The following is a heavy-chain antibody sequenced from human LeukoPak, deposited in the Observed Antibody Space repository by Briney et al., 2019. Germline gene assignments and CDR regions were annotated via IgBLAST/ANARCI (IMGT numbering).Heavy chain of an antibody. V-gene: IGHV3-30*18. D-gene: IGHD3-10*01. Sequence: PGGSLRLPCAASGFTFSSYGMHWVRQAPGKGLEWVAVISYDGSNKYYADSVKGRFTISRDNSKNTLYLQMNSLRAEDTAVYYCAKDAWITMVRGVIIGYGMDVWGQGTTVTVSS. CDR1: GFTFSSYG. CDR3: AKDAWITMVRGVIIGYGMDV. CDR2: ISYDGSNK. J-gene: IGHJ6*02.